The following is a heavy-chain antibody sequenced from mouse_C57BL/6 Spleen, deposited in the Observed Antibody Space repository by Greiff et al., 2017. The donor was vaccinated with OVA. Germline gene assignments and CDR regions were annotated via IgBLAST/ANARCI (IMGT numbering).Heavy chain of an antibody. CDR3: ARLDSNYVPFAY. D-gene: IGHD2-5*01. CDR1: GYTFTSYW. V-gene: IGHV1-69*01. CDR2: IDPSDSHT. Sequence: QVQLQQPGAELVMPGASVKLSCKASGYTFTSYWMHWVKQRPGQGLEWIGEIDPSDSHTNYNQKFKGKSTLTVDKSSSTAYMQLSSLTSEDSAVYYCARLDSNYVPFAYWGQGTLVTVSA. J-gene: IGHJ3*01.